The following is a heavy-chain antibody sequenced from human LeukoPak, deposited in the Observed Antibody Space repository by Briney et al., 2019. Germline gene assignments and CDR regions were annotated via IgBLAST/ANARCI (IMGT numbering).Heavy chain of an antibody. CDR2: INPNSSGT. Sequence: ASVKVSCKAAGYTFTGYYMFWVRQAPGQGLEWMGRINPNSSGTNYAQKFQGRVTMTRDTSISTAYMELSRLRSDDTAVYYCARLLKVAHAFDIWGQGTMVTVSS. V-gene: IGHV1-2*06. J-gene: IGHJ3*02. CDR3: ARLLKVAHAFDI. CDR1: GYTFTGYY. D-gene: IGHD5-12*01.